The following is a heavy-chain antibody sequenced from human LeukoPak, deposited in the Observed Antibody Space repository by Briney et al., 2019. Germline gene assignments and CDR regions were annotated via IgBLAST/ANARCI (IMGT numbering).Heavy chain of an antibody. J-gene: IGHJ4*02. CDR3: ARGARGSGTASDY. V-gene: IGHV3-74*01. CDR1: GFSFTNYA. D-gene: IGHD3-10*01. Sequence: GGSLRLSCAASGFSFTNYAMNWVRQAPGKGLVWVSRINSDGSSTNYADSVKGRFTISRDNAKNTLHLQMNSLRAEDTAVYYCARGARGSGTASDYWGQGTLVTVSS. CDR2: INSDGSST.